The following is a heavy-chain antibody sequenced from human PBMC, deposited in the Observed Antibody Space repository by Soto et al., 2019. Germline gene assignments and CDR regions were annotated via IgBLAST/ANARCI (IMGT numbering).Heavy chain of an antibody. CDR3: AKDQLWFGESYYMDV. Sequence: GGSLRLSCAASGFTFSSYGMHWVRQAPGKGLEWVAVISYDGSNKYYADSVKGRFTISRDNSKNTLYLQMNSLRAEDTAVYYCAKDQLWFGESYYMDVWGKGTTVTVSS. CDR2: ISYDGSNK. D-gene: IGHD3-10*01. CDR1: GFTFSSYG. V-gene: IGHV3-30*18. J-gene: IGHJ6*03.